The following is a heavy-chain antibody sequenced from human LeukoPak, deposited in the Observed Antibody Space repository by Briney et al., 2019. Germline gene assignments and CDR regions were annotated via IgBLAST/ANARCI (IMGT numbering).Heavy chain of an antibody. CDR3: ARSPRHDYGGSWYFDL. J-gene: IGHJ2*01. CDR1: GFTFSSYW. CDR2: INSDGSST. Sequence: PGGSLRLSCADSGFTFSSYWMHWVRQAPGKGLVWVSRINSDGSSTSYADSVKGRFTISRDNAKNTLYLQMNSLRAEDTAVYYCARSPRHDYGGSWYFDLWGRGTLVTVSS. V-gene: IGHV3-74*01. D-gene: IGHD4-23*01.